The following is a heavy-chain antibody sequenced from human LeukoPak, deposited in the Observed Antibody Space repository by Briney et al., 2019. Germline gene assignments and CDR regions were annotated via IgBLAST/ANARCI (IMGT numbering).Heavy chain of an antibody. CDR2: IYPGDSDT. CDR1: GYSFTSYW. V-gene: IGHV5-51*01. D-gene: IGHD6-13*01. CDR3: ARSGYSSSWYLSYYYYGMDV. Sequence: GESLKISCKGSGYSFTSYWIGWVRQMPGKGLEWMGIIYPGDSDTRYSPSFQGRVTISADKSISTAYLQWSSLKASDTAMHYCARSGYSSSWYLSYYYYGMDVWGQGTTVTVSS. J-gene: IGHJ6*02.